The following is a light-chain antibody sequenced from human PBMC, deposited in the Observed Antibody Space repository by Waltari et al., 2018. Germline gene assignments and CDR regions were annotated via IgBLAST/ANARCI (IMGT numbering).Light chain of an antibody. J-gene: IGLJ3*02. CDR3: QTGGHGTWV. V-gene: IGLV4-69*01. CDR2: GNSDGSH. Sequence: QLVLTQSPSASASLGASVKLTCTLNSGHSSNVVAWLQQQPEKGPRHLMKGNSDGSHSKGDEIPERFSGASSGAERYLTISSVQSEDEADYYWQTGGHGTWVFGGGTKLTGL. CDR1: SGHSSNV.